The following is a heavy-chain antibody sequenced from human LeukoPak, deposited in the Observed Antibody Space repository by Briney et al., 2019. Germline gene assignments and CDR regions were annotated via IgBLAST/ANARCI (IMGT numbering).Heavy chain of an antibody. CDR2: IYHSGST. CDR1: ASSISSSYG. J-gene: IGHJ3*02. CDR3: ASLADYYDSSGYPNAFDI. V-gene: IGHV4-4*02. Sequence: SESLSLTCPVAASSISSSYGWSWVRQPPGKGLEWSGEIYHSGSTNYNPSLKSRVTISVDKSKNQFSLKLSSVTAADTAVYYCASLADYYDSSGYPNAFDIWGQGTMVTVSS. D-gene: IGHD3-22*01.